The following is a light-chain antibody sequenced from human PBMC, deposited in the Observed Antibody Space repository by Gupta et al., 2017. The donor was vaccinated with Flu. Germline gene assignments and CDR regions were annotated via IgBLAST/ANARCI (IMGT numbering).Light chain of an antibody. CDR1: SSDVGGYNY. V-gene: IGLV2-8*01. CDR3: SSYAGSNKV. CDR2: EVS. J-gene: IGLJ2*01. Sequence: QSALTQPPSASGSPGQSVTLSCTGTSSDVGGYNYVSWYQQHPGKAPNLMIFEVSKRPSGVPDRFSGSKSVNTASLTVSGLQAEDEADYYCSSYAGSNKVFGGGTKLTVL.